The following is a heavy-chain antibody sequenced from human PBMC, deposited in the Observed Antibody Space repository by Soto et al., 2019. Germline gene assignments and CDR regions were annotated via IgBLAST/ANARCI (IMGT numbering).Heavy chain of an antibody. Sequence: GGSLRLSCAASGFTFSSYAMSWARQAPGKGLEWVALISHDGINKYYADSVRGRFTISRDSSTNTLYLQMNSLRAADTAVYYCGRCTSTSCHLGSDYWGQGTLVTVSS. CDR1: GFTFSSYA. CDR3: GRCTSTSCHLGSDY. D-gene: IGHD2-2*01. J-gene: IGHJ4*02. V-gene: IGHV3-30-3*01. CDR2: ISHDGINK.